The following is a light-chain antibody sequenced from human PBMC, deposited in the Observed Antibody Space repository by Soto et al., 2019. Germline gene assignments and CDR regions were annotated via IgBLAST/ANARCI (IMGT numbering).Light chain of an antibody. CDR1: SNDVGGSTY. Sequence: QSALTQPASVSGSPGQSITISCTGTSNDVGGSTYVSWYQQHPGKAPKLIIYDVSTPSGVSDRFSGTKSGNTASLTISGLRAEDEADYYCSSYTSSSTYVCGSGTKLTVL. CDR2: DVS. CDR3: SSYTSSSTYV. J-gene: IGLJ1*01. V-gene: IGLV2-14*03.